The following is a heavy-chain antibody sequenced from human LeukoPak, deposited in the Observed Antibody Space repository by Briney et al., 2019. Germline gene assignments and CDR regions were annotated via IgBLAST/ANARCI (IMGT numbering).Heavy chain of an antibody. CDR2: IYYSGSN. J-gene: IGHJ3*01. Sequence: SETLSLTCTVSGVSMSSYYWSWIRQPPGKGLEWIGYIYYSGSNKYNPSLKSRVAISIDTSKNQFSLKLNSVTTADTAVYYCARSLPYPCGGDCGGAFDLWGQGTLVPVSS. CDR1: GVSMSSYY. D-gene: IGHD2-21*02. CDR3: ARSLPYPCGGDCGGAFDL. V-gene: IGHV4-59*01.